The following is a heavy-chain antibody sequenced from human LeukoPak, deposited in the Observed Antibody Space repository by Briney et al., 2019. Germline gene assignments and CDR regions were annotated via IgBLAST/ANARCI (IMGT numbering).Heavy chain of an antibody. Sequence: PGRSLRLSCAASGFTFDDYAMHWVRQAPGKGLEWVSGISWNSGSIGYADSVKGRFTISRDNAKNSLYLQMNSLRAEDMALYYCAKGYCSSTRCYFDYWGQGTLVTVSS. CDR1: GFTFDDYA. J-gene: IGHJ4*02. V-gene: IGHV3-9*03. CDR3: AKGYCSSTRCYFDY. CDR2: ISWNSGSI. D-gene: IGHD2-2*01.